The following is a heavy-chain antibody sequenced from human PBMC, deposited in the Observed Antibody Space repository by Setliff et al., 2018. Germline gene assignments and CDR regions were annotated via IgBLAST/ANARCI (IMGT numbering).Heavy chain of an antibody. D-gene: IGHD3-22*01. V-gene: IGHV4-34*01. CDR3: ARLGGSSGSGGFYYYYYYMDV. CDR2: IYYSGIT. CDR1: GGSFSGYY. J-gene: IGHJ6*03. Sequence: PSETLSLTCAVYGGSFSGYYWGWIRQPPGQGLEWIAYIYYSGITYYNPSLKSRVTISVDTSKNQFSLKLSSVTAADTAVYYCARLGGSSGSGGFYYYYYYMDVWGKGTTVTVSS.